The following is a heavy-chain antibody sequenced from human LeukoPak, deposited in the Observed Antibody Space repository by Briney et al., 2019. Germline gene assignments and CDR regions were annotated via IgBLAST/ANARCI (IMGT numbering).Heavy chain of an antibody. V-gene: IGHV1-18*01. CDR1: GYTFNNYG. Sequence: ASVKVSCKASGYTFNNYGISWVRQAPGQGLEWMGWINNYNGNTNYAQKLQGRVTMTTDTSTSTAYMELRSLTSDDAAVYYCARDNAGGYCTSSSCYEKNNWFDPWGQGTLVTVSS. D-gene: IGHD2-2*01. J-gene: IGHJ5*02. CDR3: ARDNAGGYCTSSSCYEKNNWFDP. CDR2: INNYNGNT.